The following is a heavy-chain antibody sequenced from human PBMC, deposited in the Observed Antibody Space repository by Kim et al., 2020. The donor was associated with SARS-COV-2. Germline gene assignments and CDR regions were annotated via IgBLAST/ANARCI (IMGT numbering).Heavy chain of an antibody. Sequence: SETLSLTCTVSGGSISSSSYYWGWIRQPPGKGLEWIGSIYYSGSTYYNPSLKSRVTISVDTSKNQFSLKLSSVTAADTAVYYCARLYSSSCPGYWGQGTLVTVSS. J-gene: IGHJ4*02. CDR1: GGSISSSSYY. D-gene: IGHD6-13*01. CDR2: IYYSGST. V-gene: IGHV4-39*01. CDR3: ARLYSSSCPGY.